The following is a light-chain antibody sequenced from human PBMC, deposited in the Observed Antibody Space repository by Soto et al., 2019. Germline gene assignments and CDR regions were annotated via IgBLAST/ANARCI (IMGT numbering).Light chain of an antibody. Sequence: QSALTQPPSASGSPGQSVTISCTGTSSDVGGYNYVSWYQQYPDKVPKLMIYEVNKRPSGVPDRFSGSKSVYAASLTISGLQAEHEADYYCTSYAGGNHVFGTGTKLTVL. CDR2: EVN. J-gene: IGLJ1*01. CDR1: SSDVGGYNY. V-gene: IGLV2-8*01. CDR3: TSYAGGNHV.